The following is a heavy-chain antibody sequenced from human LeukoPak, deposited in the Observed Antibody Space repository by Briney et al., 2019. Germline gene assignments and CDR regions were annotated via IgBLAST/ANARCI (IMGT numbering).Heavy chain of an antibody. V-gene: IGHV2-70*11. Sequence: GSGPTLVNPTQTLTLTCTFSGFSLSTSGMCMSWIRQPPWKALEWLARIDWDDDKYYSTSLKTRLTISKDTSKNQVVLTMTNMDPVDTATHYCARTLSSSRSGFDYWGQGTLVTVSS. CDR1: GFSLSTSGMC. CDR2: IDWDDDK. J-gene: IGHJ4*02. CDR3: ARTLSSSRSGFDY. D-gene: IGHD2-2*01.